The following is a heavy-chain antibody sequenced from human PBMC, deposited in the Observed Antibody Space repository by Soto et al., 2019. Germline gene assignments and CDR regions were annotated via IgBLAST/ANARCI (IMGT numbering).Heavy chain of an antibody. D-gene: IGHD4-17*01. V-gene: IGHV3-11*06. J-gene: IGHJ4*02. CDR2: ISSSSSYT. CDR1: GFTFSDYY. Sequence: QVQLVESGGGLVKPGGSLRLSCAASGFTFSDYYMSWIRQAPGKGLEWVSYISSSSSYTNYADSVKGRFTISRDNAKNSLYLQMNSLRAEDTAVYYCARDTTVTTPYSFDYWGQGTLVTVSS. CDR3: ARDTTVTTPYSFDY.